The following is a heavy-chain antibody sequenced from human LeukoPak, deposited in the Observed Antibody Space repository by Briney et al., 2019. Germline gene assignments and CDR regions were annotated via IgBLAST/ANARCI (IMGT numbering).Heavy chain of an antibody. CDR3: ARGLSGLKDDILTGPYQPDY. J-gene: IGHJ4*02. Sequence: GGSLRLSCAASGFTFSDYYMSWIRQAPGKGLEWVSYTSSSGSTIYYADSVKGRFTISRDNAKNSLYLQMNSLRAEDTAVYYCARGLSGLKDDILTGPYQPDYWGQGTLVTVSS. D-gene: IGHD3-9*01. CDR2: TSSSGSTI. V-gene: IGHV3-11*01. CDR1: GFTFSDYY.